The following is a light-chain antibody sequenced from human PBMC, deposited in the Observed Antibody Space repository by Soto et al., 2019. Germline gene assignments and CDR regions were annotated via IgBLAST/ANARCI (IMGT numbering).Light chain of an antibody. CDR3: PQRSHGPT. Sequence: EIVLTQSPATLSLSPVARATLSCRASESVSSYLAWYQQKPGQAPRLPIYDASNRSTGIPARVSGSGSGTAFTLTISSLEPEEFAVYYGPQRSHGPTFGQVTKLEIK. J-gene: IGKJ2*01. CDR1: ESVSSY. CDR2: DAS. V-gene: IGKV3-11*01.